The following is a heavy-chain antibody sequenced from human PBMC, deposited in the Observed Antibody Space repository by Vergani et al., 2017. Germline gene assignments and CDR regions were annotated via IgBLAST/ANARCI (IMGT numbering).Heavy chain of an antibody. V-gene: IGHV3-21*01. CDR1: GFTFSSSS. D-gene: IGHD1-26*01. CDR2: ISSSSSYI. J-gene: IGHJ6*03. Sequence: VQLVESGGGVVQPGTSLRLSCAASGFTFSSSSMNWVRQAPGKGLEWVSSISSSSSYIYYADSVKGRFTISRDNAKNSLYLQMNSLRAEDTAVYYCARATVGSYYKGQTDYYYYMDVWGKGTTVTVSS. CDR3: ARATVGSYYKGQTDYYYYMDV.